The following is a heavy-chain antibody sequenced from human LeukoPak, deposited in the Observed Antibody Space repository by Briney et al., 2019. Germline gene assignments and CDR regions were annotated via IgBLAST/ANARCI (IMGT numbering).Heavy chain of an antibody. J-gene: IGHJ3*02. Sequence: SETLSLTCTVSGGSISGYYWSWIRQPPGKGLEWIGYIYYSGSTDYNPSLESRLTISVHTSKNQFSLKLSSVTAADTAVYYCASYTPFETWGQGTMVTVSS. CDR2: IYYSGST. V-gene: IGHV4-59*01. CDR3: ASYTPFET. D-gene: IGHD2-2*02. CDR1: GGSISGYY.